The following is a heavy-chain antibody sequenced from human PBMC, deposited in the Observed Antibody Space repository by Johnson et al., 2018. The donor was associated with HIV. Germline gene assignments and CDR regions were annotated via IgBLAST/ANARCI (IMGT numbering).Heavy chain of an antibody. J-gene: IGHJ3*02. CDR2: IRYDGSNK. CDR1: GFTFSNYA. CDR3: AKDVGNYWPDSFDI. Sequence: QVQLVESGGGVVQPGGSLRLSCATSGFTFSNYAMHWVRQAPGKGLEWVAYIRYDGSNKYYADSVQGRFTISRDKSENTLYLQMNSLRDEDTAVYYCAKDVGNYWPDSFDIWGQGTMVTVSS. V-gene: IGHV3-30*02. D-gene: IGHD3-22*01.